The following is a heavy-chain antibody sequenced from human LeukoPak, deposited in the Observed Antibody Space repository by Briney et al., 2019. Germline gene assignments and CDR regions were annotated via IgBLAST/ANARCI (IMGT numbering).Heavy chain of an antibody. Sequence: KTSGTLSLTCAVSGGSISSSNWWSWVRQPPGKGLEWIGEIYHSGSTNYNPSLKSRVTILEDKSKNQFSLKMSSVTAADTAVYYCARDRASPYWGQGTLVTVSS. CDR3: ARDRASPY. J-gene: IGHJ4*02. CDR2: IYHSGST. V-gene: IGHV4-4*02. CDR1: GGSISSSNW.